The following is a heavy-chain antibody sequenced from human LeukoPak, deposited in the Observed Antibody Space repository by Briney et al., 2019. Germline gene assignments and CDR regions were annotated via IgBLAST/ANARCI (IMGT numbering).Heavy chain of an antibody. J-gene: IGHJ4*02. Sequence: SEALSLTCSVSTDSTNTYYWSWTRQSPGKGLEWIGHIYHSGSTDYNPSFKSRVTVSIDMSKKEFSLTLTSVTVADTAMYYCVRLRWELLAPYFDHWGQGAFVIVSS. CDR2: IYHSGST. D-gene: IGHD2-15*01. V-gene: IGHV4-59*01. CDR3: VRLRWELLAPYFDH. CDR1: TDSTNTYY.